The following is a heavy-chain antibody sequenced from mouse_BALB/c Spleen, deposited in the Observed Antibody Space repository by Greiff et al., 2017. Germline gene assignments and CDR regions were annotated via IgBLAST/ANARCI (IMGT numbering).Heavy chain of an antibody. CDR1: GFTFSSYA. J-gene: IGHJ4*01. D-gene: IGHD2-12*01. V-gene: IGHV5-9-4*01. CDR2: ISSGGSYT. CDR3: AREEDYNYAMDY. Sequence: EVQGVESGGGLVKPGGSLKLSCAASGFTFSSYAMSWVRQSPEKRLEWVAEISSGGSYTYYPDTVTGRFTISRDNTKNTLYLEMSSLRSEDTAMYYCAREEDYNYAMDYWGQGTSVTVSS.